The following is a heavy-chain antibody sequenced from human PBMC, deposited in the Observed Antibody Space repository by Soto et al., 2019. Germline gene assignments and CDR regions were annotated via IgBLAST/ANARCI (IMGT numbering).Heavy chain of an antibody. CDR1: GGTFSSYA. CDR3: ARDLGPNSGPDDDY. CDR2: LIPIFGTA. Sequence: QVQLVQSGAEVKKPGSSVKVSCKASGGTFSSYAISWVRQAPGQGLEWMGGLIPIFGTANYAQKFQGRVTITADESTSTDYMELSSLRSEDTAVYYCARDLGPNSGPDDDYWGQGTLVTVSS. J-gene: IGHJ4*02. D-gene: IGHD1-26*01. V-gene: IGHV1-69*01.